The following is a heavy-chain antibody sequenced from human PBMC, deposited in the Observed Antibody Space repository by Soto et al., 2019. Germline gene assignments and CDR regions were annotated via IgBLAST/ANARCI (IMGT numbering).Heavy chain of an antibody. CDR2: ITTSGGNT. V-gene: IGHV3-23*01. CDR3: AVRYCTNGVCYTNYYYSLDV. Sequence: EVQLLESGGGLVQPGGSLRLSCAASGFTFSNYAMSWVRQAPGKGLEWVSTITTSGGNTYYADSVQGRFTISRDNSKNALYLNMITLKAEDTAVYYCAVRYCTNGVCYTNYYYSLDVWGKGTTVTVSS. D-gene: IGHD2-8*01. J-gene: IGHJ6*03. CDR1: GFTFSNYA.